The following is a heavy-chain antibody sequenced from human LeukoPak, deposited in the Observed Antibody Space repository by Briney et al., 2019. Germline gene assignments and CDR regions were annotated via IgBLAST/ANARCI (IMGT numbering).Heavy chain of an antibody. CDR1: GYSFIRYW. CDR3: ARHVVVPATNDYYYYMDV. D-gene: IGHD2-2*01. J-gene: IGHJ6*03. Sequence: GESLKISCKGSGYSFIRYWIGWVRQLPGKDLEWMGIIYPGDSDTRYSPSFQGQVTISADQSISTAYLQWSSLKASDTAMYYCARHVVVPATNDYYYYMDVWGKGTTVTVSS. V-gene: IGHV5-51*01. CDR2: IYPGDSDT.